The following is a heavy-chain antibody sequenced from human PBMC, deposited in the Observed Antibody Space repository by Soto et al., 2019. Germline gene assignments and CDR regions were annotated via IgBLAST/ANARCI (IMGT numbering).Heavy chain of an antibody. CDR1: GFTFSSYA. CDR3: AKRLHCPREFDY. CDR2: ITGSGGST. J-gene: IGHJ4*02. V-gene: IGHV3-23*01. Sequence: GGSLRLSCAASGFTFSSYAMSWVRQAPGKGLEWVSAITGSGGSTYYADSVKGRFTISRDNSKNTLYLQMNSLRAEVTAVYYCAKRLHCPREFDYWGQGTLVTVSS. D-gene: IGHD5-12*01.